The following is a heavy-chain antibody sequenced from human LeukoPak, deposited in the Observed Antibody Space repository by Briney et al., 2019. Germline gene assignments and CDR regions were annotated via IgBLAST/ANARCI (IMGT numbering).Heavy chain of an antibody. Sequence: GGSLRLSCAAAGFTFSRSAMSWVRQAPGKGLEWVSGIGGTGDTTYYADSVKGRFIISRDNSKNTRFLQMNSLRAEDTAVYYCVKDRFSTSPSYFDYWGQGTLVAVSS. CDR3: VKDRFSTSPSYFDY. CDR2: IGGTGDTT. CDR1: GFTFSRSA. V-gene: IGHV3-23*01. J-gene: IGHJ4*02. D-gene: IGHD2-2*01.